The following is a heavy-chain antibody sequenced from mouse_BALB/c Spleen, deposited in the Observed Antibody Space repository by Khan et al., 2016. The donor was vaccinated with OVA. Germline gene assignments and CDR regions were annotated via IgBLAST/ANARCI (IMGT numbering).Heavy chain of an antibody. J-gene: IGHJ3*01. CDR1: GYTFTSYW. CDR3: VNEGSSSAWFTY. D-gene: IGHD1-1*01. Sequence: QIQLVQSGSELAKPGASVKMSCKASGYTFTSYWMHWVKQRPGQGLEWIGYINPATDYTEYNQKFKNKATLTADKSSSTAYMQLNSLTSEDSAVYYCVNEGSSSAWFTYWGQGTLVTVSA. CDR2: INPATDYT. V-gene: IGHV1-7*01.